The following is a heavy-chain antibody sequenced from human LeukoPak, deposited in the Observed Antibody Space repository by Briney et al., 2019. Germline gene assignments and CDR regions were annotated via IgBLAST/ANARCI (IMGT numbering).Heavy chain of an antibody. J-gene: IGHJ4*02. CDR1: GFTFSNYA. D-gene: IGHD2-15*01. Sequence: GGSLRLSCTASGFTFSNYAMSWVRQAPGKGLEWVSTISGSDGSTYYADSVKGRFTISRDNSKNTLYLQMNSLRVEDTAIYYCAKGRGYCTGGSCYSDYWGQGTLVTVSS. V-gene: IGHV3-23*01. CDR2: ISGSDGST. CDR3: AKGRGYCTGGSCYSDY.